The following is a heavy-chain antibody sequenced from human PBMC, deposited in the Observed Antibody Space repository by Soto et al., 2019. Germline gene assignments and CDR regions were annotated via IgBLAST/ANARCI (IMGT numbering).Heavy chain of an antibody. CDR1: GGSISTSSYY. J-gene: IGHJ5*02. V-gene: IGHV4-31*03. Sequence: SETLSLTCTVAGGSISTSSYYWGWIRQPPGKGLEWIGYIYYTGSTYYNPSLKSRVTISVDTSKNRFSLKLTSVTAADTAVYYCARSVFPWGQGTLVTVSS. CDR3: ARSVFP. CDR2: IYYTGST.